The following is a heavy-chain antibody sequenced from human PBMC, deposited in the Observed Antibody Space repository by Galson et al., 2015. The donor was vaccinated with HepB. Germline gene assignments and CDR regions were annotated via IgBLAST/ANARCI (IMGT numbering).Heavy chain of an antibody. Sequence: SLRLSCAASGFTFSSYSMNWVRQAPGKGLEWVSYISSSSSTIYYADSVKGRFTISRDNAKNSLYLQMNSLRAEDTAVYYCARDLRGGSYWRVGYWGQGTLVTVSS. D-gene: IGHD1-26*01. J-gene: IGHJ4*02. CDR1: GFTFSSYS. CDR3: ARDLRGGSYWRVGY. CDR2: ISSSSSTI. V-gene: IGHV3-48*01.